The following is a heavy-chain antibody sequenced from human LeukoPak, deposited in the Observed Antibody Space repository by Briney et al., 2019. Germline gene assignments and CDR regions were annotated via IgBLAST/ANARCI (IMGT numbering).Heavy chain of an antibody. CDR2: ISAYNGNA. V-gene: IGHV1-18*01. J-gene: IGHJ3*02. Sequence: GASVKVSCKASGYTFTSYGISWVRQAPGQGLEWMGWISAYNGNAKYAQKLQDRVTMTTDTATSTAYMELRSLRSDDTAVYYCAREGGSYRGNAFDIWGQGTMVTVSS. CDR3: AREGGSYRGNAFDI. D-gene: IGHD1-26*01. CDR1: GYTFTSYG.